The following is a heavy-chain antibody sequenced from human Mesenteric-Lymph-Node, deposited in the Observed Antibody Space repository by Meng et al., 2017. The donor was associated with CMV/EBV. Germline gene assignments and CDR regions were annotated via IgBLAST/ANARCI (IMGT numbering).Heavy chain of an antibody. CDR1: GYPFINYD. CDR3: ARVGWVVAMWPVDWFDP. Sequence: ASVKVSCKASGYPFINYDINWVRQATGQGLEWMGWINPDSGGTNHAQKFQGRVTMTRDTSISTAYMELSRLRSDDTAVYYCARVGWVVAMWPVDWFDPWGQGTLVTVSS. D-gene: IGHD2-15*01. CDR2: INPDSGGT. J-gene: IGHJ5*02. V-gene: IGHV1-2*02.